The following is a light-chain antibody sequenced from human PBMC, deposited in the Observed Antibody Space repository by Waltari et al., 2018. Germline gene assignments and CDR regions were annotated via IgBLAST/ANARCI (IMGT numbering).Light chain of an antibody. CDR1: QSVSRN. CDR3: QQYDNWPPWT. V-gene: IGKV3-15*01. CDR2: GAS. Sequence: EVVMTQSPATLSVSPGARATLSCRASQSVSRNLAWYQQKPGQAPRLLIYGASTRATGTPARFSGSGSGTQFTLTISSLQSEDFAVYYCQQYDNWPPWTFGQGTKVEIK. J-gene: IGKJ1*01.